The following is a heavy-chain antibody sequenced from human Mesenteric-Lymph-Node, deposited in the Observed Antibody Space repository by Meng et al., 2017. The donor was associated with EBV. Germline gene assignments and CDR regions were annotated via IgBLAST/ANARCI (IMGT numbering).Heavy chain of an antibody. CDR3: ARAFYGDYWRHFDY. CDR2: IYYSGST. CDR1: DCSMSGYY. V-gene: IGHV4-59*01. D-gene: IGHD4-17*01. J-gene: IGHJ4*02. Sequence: GHVVGSGQLLVRPSETLCLTCTVSDCSMSGYYWSWIREPPGKGLEWIGFIYYSGSTTYNPSLNSRVTVSIDMSKNQFSLRLSSVTAADTAVYYCARAFYGDYWRHFDYWGQGTLVTVSS.